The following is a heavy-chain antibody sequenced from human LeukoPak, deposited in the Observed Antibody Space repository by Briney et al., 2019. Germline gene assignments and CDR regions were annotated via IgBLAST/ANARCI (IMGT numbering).Heavy chain of an antibody. Sequence: PGGSLRLSCAASGFTFSDYYMSWIRQAPGKGLEWVSYISSSGSTIYYADSVKGRFTISRDDAKNSLYLQMNSLRAEDTAVYYCGTYDYVWGSYRQTDYWGQGTLVTVSS. J-gene: IGHJ4*02. CDR3: GTYDYVWGSYRQTDY. V-gene: IGHV3-11*01. D-gene: IGHD3-16*02. CDR2: ISSSGSTI. CDR1: GFTFSDYY.